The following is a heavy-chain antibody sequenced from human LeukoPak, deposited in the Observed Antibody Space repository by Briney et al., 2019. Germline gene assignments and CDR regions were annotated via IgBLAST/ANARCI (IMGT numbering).Heavy chain of an antibody. D-gene: IGHD3-22*01. Sequence: SVKVSCKASGGTFSSYAISWVRQAPGQGLEWMGGIIPIFGTANYAQKFQGRVTMTRDTSTSTVYMELSSLRSEDTAVYYCARNDYYDSSGYYSGPRNWFDPWGQGTLVTVSS. CDR1: GGTFSSYA. CDR3: ARNDYYDSSGYYSGPRNWFDP. J-gene: IGHJ5*02. V-gene: IGHV1-69*05. CDR2: IIPIFGTA.